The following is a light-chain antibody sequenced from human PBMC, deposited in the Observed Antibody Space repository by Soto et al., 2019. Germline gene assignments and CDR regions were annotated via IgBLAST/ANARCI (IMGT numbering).Light chain of an antibody. CDR3: CSYAGTYTGV. J-gene: IGLJ1*01. V-gene: IGLV2-11*01. CDR2: DVS. CDR1: SSDVGAYDH. Sequence: QSVLTQPASVSGSPGQSITISCSGTSSDVGAYDHVSWYQQYPGKAPKFIIYDVSERPSGVPDRFSGSKSGNTASLTISGLQAEDEADYYCCSYAGTYTGVFGTGTKVTVL.